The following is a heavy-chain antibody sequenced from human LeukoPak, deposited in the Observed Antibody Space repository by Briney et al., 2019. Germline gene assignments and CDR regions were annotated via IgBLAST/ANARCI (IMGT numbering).Heavy chain of an antibody. V-gene: IGHV3-23*01. CDR2: ISGSGDGA. Sequence: GGSLRLSCAASGFAFSTYAMSWVRQAPGKGLQWVSLISGSGDGAHYADSVKGRFTISRDNSKNTVYLQMTNLRAEDTAVYYCAKGYIQLWWFDYWGQGTLVTVSS. CDR3: AKGYIQLWWFDY. J-gene: IGHJ4*02. D-gene: IGHD2-21*01. CDR1: GFAFSTYA.